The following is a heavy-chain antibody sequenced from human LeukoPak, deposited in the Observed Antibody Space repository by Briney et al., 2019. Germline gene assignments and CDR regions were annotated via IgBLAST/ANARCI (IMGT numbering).Heavy chain of an antibody. CDR1: GYTFTSYG. V-gene: IGHV1-18*01. J-gene: IGHJ6*03. CDR2: ISAYNGNT. Sequence: GASVKVSCKASGYTFTSYGISWVRQAPGQGLEWMGWISAYNGNTNYVQKLQGRVTMTTDTSTSTAYMELRSLRSDDTAVYYCARGYYYDSSGYYYYYYYMDVWGKGTTVTVSS. CDR3: ARGYYYDSSGYYYYYYYMDV. D-gene: IGHD3-22*01.